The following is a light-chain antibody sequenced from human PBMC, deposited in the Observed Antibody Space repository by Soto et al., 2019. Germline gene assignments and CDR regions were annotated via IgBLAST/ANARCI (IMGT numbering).Light chain of an antibody. CDR1: QSVSAGQ. CDR3: QQYGDSPWT. V-gene: IGKV3-20*01. Sequence: EIELTQSPAILSLSPGERATLSCLASQSVSAGQLAWYQHRPGQAPSLLIFDAYRRATGIPDRFSGSGSGTDFTLSISRLEPEDFVVYYCQQYGDSPWTFGQGTKVDIK. CDR2: DAY. J-gene: IGKJ1*01.